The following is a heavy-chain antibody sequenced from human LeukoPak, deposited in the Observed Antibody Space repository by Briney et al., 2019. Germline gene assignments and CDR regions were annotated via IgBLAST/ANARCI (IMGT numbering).Heavy chain of an antibody. V-gene: IGHV3-23*01. J-gene: IGHJ4*02. CDR2: ISGSGGTT. CDR1: GFTFSSGA. D-gene: IGHD4-17*01. CDR3: AKGASFGGYGDYDY. Sequence: GGSLRLSCAASGFTFSSGAMSWVRQAPGKGLEWVSAISGSGGTTYYADSVKGRFTISRDNSKNTLYPQMNSLRAEDTAGYYCAKGASFGGYGDYDYWGQGTLVTVSS.